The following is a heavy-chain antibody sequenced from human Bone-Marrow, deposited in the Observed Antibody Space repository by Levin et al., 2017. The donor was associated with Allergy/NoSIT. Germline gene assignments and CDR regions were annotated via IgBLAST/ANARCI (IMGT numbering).Heavy chain of an antibody. Sequence: GGSLRLSCTVSGFTFDNFGLTWVRQAPGKGLEWVGFIRSDAYGGTTEYAASVKGRFTISRDASKNIAYLQMNSLQAEDTAVYYCTRIYCTTTSCYAVFFQHWGQGTLVTVSS. J-gene: IGHJ1*01. CDR3: TRIYCTTTSCYAVFFQH. D-gene: IGHD2-2*01. V-gene: IGHV3-49*04. CDR2: IRSDAYGGTT. CDR1: GFTFDNFG.